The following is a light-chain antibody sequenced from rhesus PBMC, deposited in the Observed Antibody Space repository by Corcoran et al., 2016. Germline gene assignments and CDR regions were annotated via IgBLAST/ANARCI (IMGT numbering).Light chain of an antibody. CDR1: QGISSY. Sequence: DIQMTQSPSSLSASVGDTVTITCRASQGISSYLNWFQQKPGKAPKLLIYAASSLESGVPSRFSGSGSGTEFTLTISSLQPEDFAAYYCLQHNSYPLTCGGGTKVEIK. V-gene: IGKV1-28*01. J-gene: IGKJ4*01. CDR2: AAS. CDR3: LQHNSYPLT.